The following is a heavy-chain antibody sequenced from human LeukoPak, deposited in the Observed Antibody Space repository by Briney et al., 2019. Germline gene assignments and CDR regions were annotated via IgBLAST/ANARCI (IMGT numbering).Heavy chain of an antibody. Sequence: SETLSLTCTVSGGSISSYYWSWIRQPPGKGLEWIGYIYYSGSTNYNPSLKSRATISVDTSKNQFSLKLSSVTAADTAVYYCARQYYYYYGMDVWGQGTTVTVSS. CDR3: ARQYYYYYGMDV. V-gene: IGHV4-59*08. CDR2: IYYSGST. J-gene: IGHJ6*02. CDR1: GGSISSYY.